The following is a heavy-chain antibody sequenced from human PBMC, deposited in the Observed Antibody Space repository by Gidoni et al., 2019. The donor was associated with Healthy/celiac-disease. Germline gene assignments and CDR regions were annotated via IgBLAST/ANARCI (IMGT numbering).Heavy chain of an antibody. CDR1: GFTFSNAW. J-gene: IGHJ4*02. D-gene: IGHD3-22*01. CDR3: TTSRFNYYDSSGYYGGLYYFDY. V-gene: IGHV3-15*01. Sequence: EVQLVESGGGLVKPGGSLRLSCAASGFTFSNAWMSWVRQAPGKGLELVGRIKSKTDGGTTDYAAPVKGRFTISRDDSKNTLYLQMNSLKTEDTAVYYCTTSRFNYYDSSGYYGGLYYFDYWGQGTLVTVSS. CDR2: IKSKTDGGTT.